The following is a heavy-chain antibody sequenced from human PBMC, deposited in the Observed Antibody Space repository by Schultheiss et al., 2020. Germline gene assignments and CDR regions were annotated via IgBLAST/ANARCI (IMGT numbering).Heavy chain of an antibody. Sequence: SLKISCAASGFTFSSYGMHWVRQAPGKGLEWVAVIWYDGSNKYYADSVKGRFTISRDNAKNSLYLQMNSLRDEDTAVYYCARGLPRPYYYDSSGYSLFDYWGQGTLVTVSS. J-gene: IGHJ4*02. V-gene: IGHV3-33*01. CDR2: IWYDGSNK. CDR3: ARGLPRPYYYDSSGYSLFDY. D-gene: IGHD3-22*01. CDR1: GFTFSSYG.